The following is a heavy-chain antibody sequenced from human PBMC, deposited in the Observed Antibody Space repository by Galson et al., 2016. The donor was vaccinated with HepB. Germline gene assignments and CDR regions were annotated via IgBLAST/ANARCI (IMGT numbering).Heavy chain of an antibody. CDR1: GFNFDDYA. CDR3: ARDDRRMNWNPTSSDY. J-gene: IGHJ4*02. Sequence: SMRPSGEASGFNFDDYAMTWVGQVPVTGLVRARTATWNAGTGGYRGVVRARFTISRENANNVLYLQMNSLRAEDTAFYYCARDDRRMNWNPTSSDYWGQGALVTVSP. CDR2: ATWNAGTG. D-gene: IGHD1-1*01. V-gene: IGHV3-20*04.